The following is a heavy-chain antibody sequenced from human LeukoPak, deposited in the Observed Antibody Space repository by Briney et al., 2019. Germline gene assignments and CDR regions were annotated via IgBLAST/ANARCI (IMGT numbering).Heavy chain of an antibody. Sequence: GAALQISFQGSGSSFNRYWIALVRPQPGRGLEWVGLIYVDGSETKYSPSFQGQVSISDDKSINTAYLQWNSLKASDAAMYFCVRGSYGYYWGEGTLVTVSS. CDR1: GSSFNRYW. D-gene: IGHD3-16*02. CDR2: IYVDGSET. CDR3: VRGSYGYY. V-gene: IGHV5-51*01. J-gene: IGHJ4*02.